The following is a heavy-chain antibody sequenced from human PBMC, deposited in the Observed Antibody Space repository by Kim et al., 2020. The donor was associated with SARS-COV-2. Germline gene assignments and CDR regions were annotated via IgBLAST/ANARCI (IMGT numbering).Heavy chain of an antibody. D-gene: IGHD3-16*01. Sequence: GGSLRLSCAASGFTFSSYWMSWVRQAPGKGLEWVANIKQDGSEKYYVDSVKGRFTISRDNAKNSLYLQMNSLRADDTAVYYCLVGWGSFEYWGQGTLVTVSS. CDR1: GFTFSSYW. CDR2: IKQDGSEK. CDR3: LVGWGSFEY. V-gene: IGHV3-7*01. J-gene: IGHJ4*02.